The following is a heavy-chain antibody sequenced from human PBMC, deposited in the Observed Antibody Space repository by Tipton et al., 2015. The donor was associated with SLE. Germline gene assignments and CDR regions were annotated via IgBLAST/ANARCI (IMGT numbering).Heavy chain of an antibody. D-gene: IGHD5-12*01. CDR3: VRDRGYAHFDY. J-gene: IGHJ4*02. Sequence: TLSLTCTVSGGSISSDDYYWTWIRQHPGKGLEWIGHMSYSGSTHYNPSLRSRITISVDTSKNQFSLKLSSVAAADTAVYNCVRDRGYAHFDYWGQGTLVTVSS. CDR2: MSYSGST. CDR1: GGSISSDDYY. V-gene: IGHV4-31*03.